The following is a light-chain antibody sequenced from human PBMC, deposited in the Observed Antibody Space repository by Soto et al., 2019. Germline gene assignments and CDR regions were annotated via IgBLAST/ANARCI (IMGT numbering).Light chain of an antibody. CDR1: TSNIGTNY. CDR3: AAWDGSLMSVV. J-gene: IGLJ2*01. CDR2: KNY. V-gene: IGLV1-47*01. Sequence: QSVLTQPPSASGTPGQRVTISCSGSTSNIGTNYVYWYQQLPGTAPKLLISKNYQRPSGVPDRFSGSKSGTSASLAISGLRSEDEADYYCAAWDGSLMSVVFGGGTKVTVL.